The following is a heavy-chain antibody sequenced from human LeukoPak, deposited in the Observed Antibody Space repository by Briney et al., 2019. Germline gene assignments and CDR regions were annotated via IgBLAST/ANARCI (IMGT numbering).Heavy chain of an antibody. D-gene: IGHD2-15*01. CDR1: GGSIRNYY. J-gene: IGHJ3*02. CDR3: ARGGWHSFDM. CDR2: TFPSRGT. V-gene: IGHV4-4*07. Sequence: SETLSLTCTVSGGSIRNYYWSWIRQPAGKGLEWIGRTFPSRGTDYNPSLKSRVTMSVDTSKNQFSLKLSSVTAADTAVYYCARGGWHSFDMWGQGTMVSVSS.